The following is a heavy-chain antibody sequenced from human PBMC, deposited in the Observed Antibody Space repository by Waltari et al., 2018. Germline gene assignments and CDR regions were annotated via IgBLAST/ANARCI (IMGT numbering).Heavy chain of an antibody. CDR3: ARVLRVSGRVYFDY. Sequence: VQLQESGPGLAKPSETLSLTCNVSGYFISNGYYWGWIRQPPGKGLEWIGSIFHSGSSYYNPSLKGRVTMSVDTPNNQFSLKLSSVTAADTAVYHCARVLRVSGRVYFDYWGQGILVTVSS. V-gene: IGHV4-38-2*02. CDR2: IFHSGSS. J-gene: IGHJ4*02. CDR1: GYFISNGYY.